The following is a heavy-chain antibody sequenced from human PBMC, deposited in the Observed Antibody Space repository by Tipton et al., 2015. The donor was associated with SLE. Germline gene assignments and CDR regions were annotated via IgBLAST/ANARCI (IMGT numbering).Heavy chain of an antibody. CDR2: IYYSGST. V-gene: IGHV4-59*01. CDR1: GYSISSGFY. CDR3: ARGTAEAYYDSSGLGYFDY. J-gene: IGHJ4*02. Sequence: LRLSCSVSGYSISSGFYWAWIRQPPGKGLEWIGYIYYSGSTNYNPSLKSRVTISVDTSKNQFSLKLSSVTAADTAVYYCARGTAEAYYDSSGLGYFDYWGQGTLVTVSS. D-gene: IGHD3-22*01.